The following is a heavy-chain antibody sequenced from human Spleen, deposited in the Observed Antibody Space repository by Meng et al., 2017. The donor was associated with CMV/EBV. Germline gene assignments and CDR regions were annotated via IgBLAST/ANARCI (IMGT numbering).Heavy chain of an antibody. V-gene: IGHV4-31*03. D-gene: IGHD6-6*01. J-gene: IGHJ4*02. CDR1: GGSISSGGLY. Sequence: SETLSLTCTVSGGSISSGGLYWSWIRQHPGKGLEWIGYIYYSGSTYYNPSLKSRVTISVDTSKNQFSLKLSSVTAADTAVYYCARYSSSSEEYYFDYWGQGTLVTVSS. CDR3: ARYSSSSEEYYFDY. CDR2: IYYSGST.